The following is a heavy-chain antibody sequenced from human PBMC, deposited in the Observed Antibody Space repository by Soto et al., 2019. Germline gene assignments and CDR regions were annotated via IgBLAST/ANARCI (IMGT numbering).Heavy chain of an antibody. CDR3: ARDLSRIAARRGNWFDP. D-gene: IGHD6-6*01. V-gene: IGHV4-59*01. CDR2: IYYSGST. Sequence: SETLSLTCTVSGGSISSYYWSWIRQPPGKGLEWIGYIYYSGSTNYNPSLKSRVTISVDTSKNQFSLKLSSVTAADTAVYYCARDLSRIAARRGNWFDPWGQGTLVTVSS. J-gene: IGHJ5*02. CDR1: GGSISSYY.